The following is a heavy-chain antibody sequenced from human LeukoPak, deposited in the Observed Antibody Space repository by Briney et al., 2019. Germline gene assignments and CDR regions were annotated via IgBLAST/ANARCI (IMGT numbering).Heavy chain of an antibody. V-gene: IGHV3-33*01. J-gene: IGHJ4*02. CDR1: GFTFSSYG. CDR3: ARDLKLRWLQGEYYFDY. D-gene: IGHD5-24*01. CDR2: IWYDGSNK. Sequence: PGGSLRLSCAASGFTFSSYGMHWVRQAPGKGLEGVAVIWYDGSNKYYADSVKGRFTISRDNSKNTLYLQMNSLRAEDTAVYYCARDLKLRWLQGEYYFDYWGQGTLVTVSS.